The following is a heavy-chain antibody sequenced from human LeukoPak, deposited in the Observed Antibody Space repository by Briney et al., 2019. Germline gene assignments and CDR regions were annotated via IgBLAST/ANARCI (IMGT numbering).Heavy chain of an antibody. CDR2: MNTNSGNT. V-gene: IGHV1-8*02. D-gene: IGHD3-10*01. Sequence: ASVKVSCKASGGTFSSYAINWVRQAPGQGLEWMGWMNTNSGNTGYAQKFQGRVTMTRNTSISTAYMELSSLRSEDTAVYYCARLSRASGSYSYWGQGTLVTVSS. CDR3: ARLSRASGSYSY. J-gene: IGHJ4*02. CDR1: GGTFSSYA.